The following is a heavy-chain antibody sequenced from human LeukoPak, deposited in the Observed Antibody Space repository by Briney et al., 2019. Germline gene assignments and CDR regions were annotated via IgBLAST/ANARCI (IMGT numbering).Heavy chain of an antibody. CDR1: GFTFSSYS. Sequence: GGSLRLSCAASGFTFSSYSMNWVRQAPGKGLEWVSSISSSSSYIYYADSVKGRFTISRDKAKNPLYLQMNSLRAEDTAVYYCARTAAAVYDAFDIWGQGTMVTVSS. CDR3: ARTAAAVYDAFDI. D-gene: IGHD6-13*01. J-gene: IGHJ3*02. V-gene: IGHV3-21*01. CDR2: ISSSSSYI.